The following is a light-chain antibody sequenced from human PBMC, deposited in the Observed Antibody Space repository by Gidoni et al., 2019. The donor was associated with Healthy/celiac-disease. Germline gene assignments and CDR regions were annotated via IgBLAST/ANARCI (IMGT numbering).Light chain of an antibody. CDR2: GNS. J-gene: IGLJ3*02. CDR1: SSNIGAGYD. Sequence: QSVLTQPPSVSGAPGQRVTISCTVSSSNIGAGYDGHWYQQLPGTAPKLLIYGNSNRPSGVPDRFSGSKSGTSASLAITGLQAEDEADYYCQSYDSSLSEVFGGGTKLTVL. V-gene: IGLV1-40*01. CDR3: QSYDSSLSEV.